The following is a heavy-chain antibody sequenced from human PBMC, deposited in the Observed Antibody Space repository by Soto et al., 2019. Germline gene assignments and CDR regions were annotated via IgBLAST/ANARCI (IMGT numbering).Heavy chain of an antibody. J-gene: IGHJ6*02. CDR3: ARCSPFYGMDV. D-gene: IGHD2-15*01. V-gene: IGHV4-31*03. CDR1: GGSISSGGYY. CDR2: IYYSGNT. Sequence: QVQLQESGPGLVKPSQTLSLTCTVSGGSISSGGYYWSWIRQHPGKGLEWIGYIYYSGNTYYNPSLKSRVTISVVTSKDQFSLQLSSVTAADTAVYYCARCSPFYGMDVWGQGTTVTVS.